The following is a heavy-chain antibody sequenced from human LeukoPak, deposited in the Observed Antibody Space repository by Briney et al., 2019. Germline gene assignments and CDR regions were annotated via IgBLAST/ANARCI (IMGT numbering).Heavy chain of an antibody. D-gene: IGHD6-19*01. J-gene: IGHJ4*02. CDR3: AREAAVAGGWDY. Sequence: GASVKVPCKASGYTFTGYYMHWVRQAPGQGLEWMGWINPNSGGTNYAQKFQGRVTMTRDTSISTAYMELSRLRSDDTAVYYCAREAAVAGGWDYWGQGTLVTVSS. CDR1: GYTFTGYY. V-gene: IGHV1-2*02. CDR2: INPNSGGT.